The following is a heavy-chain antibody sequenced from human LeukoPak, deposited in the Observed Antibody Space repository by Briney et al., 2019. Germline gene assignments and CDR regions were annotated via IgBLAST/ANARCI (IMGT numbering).Heavy chain of an antibody. CDR2: IYSGGST. Sequence: GGSLRLSCAASGFTFSSYEMNWVRQAPGKGLEWVSVIYSGGSTYYADSVKGRFTISRDNSKNTLYLQMNSLRAEDTAVYYCARLRWPFFDYWGQGTLVTVSS. D-gene: IGHD4-23*01. J-gene: IGHJ4*02. CDR1: GFTFSSYE. CDR3: ARLRWPFFDY. V-gene: IGHV3-66*04.